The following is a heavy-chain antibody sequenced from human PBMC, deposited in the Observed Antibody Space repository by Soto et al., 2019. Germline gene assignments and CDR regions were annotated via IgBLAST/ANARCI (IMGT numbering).Heavy chain of an antibody. CDR2: ISGSGGST. V-gene: IGHV3-23*01. D-gene: IGHD2-8*01. CDR1: GFPFSSYA. J-gene: IGHJ4*02. Sequence: GGSLRLSCASSGFPFSSYAMSWVRQAPGKGLEWVSAISGSGGSTYYADSVKGRFTISRDNSKNTLYLQMDSLRAEDTAVYYCAKDRMVYAAPPLDYWGQGTLVTVSS. CDR3: AKDRMVYAAPPLDY.